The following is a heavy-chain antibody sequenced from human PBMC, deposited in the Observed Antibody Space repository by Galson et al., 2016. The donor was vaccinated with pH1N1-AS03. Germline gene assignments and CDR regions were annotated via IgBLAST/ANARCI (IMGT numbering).Heavy chain of an antibody. Sequence: SLRLSCAASGFTFSSYEMNWVRQAPGKGLEWVSYISSSGNIIYYADSVKGRFTISRDNAKNSLYLQMNSLRAEDTAVYYCARGAPGDHLLSPLWNWGQGTLVTVSS. CDR1: GFTFSSYE. J-gene: IGHJ4*02. D-gene: IGHD2-2*01. V-gene: IGHV3-48*03. CDR2: ISSSGNII. CDR3: ARGAPGDHLLSPLWN.